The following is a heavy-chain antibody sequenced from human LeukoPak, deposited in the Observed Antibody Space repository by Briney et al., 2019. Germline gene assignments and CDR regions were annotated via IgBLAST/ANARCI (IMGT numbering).Heavy chain of an antibody. D-gene: IGHD5-18*01. J-gene: IGHJ4*02. CDR2: ISSSGSTR. CDR3: ARLVWDTTMADGDIDS. V-gene: IGHV3-48*03. CDR1: GFTFRIYD. Sequence: GGSLRLSCAASGFTFRIYDMNWVRQAPGKGLEWVSYISSSGSTRSYADSVKGRFTISRDNAKNSLYLQMNSLRAEDTAMYYCARLVWDTTMADGDIDSWGQGTLLIVSS.